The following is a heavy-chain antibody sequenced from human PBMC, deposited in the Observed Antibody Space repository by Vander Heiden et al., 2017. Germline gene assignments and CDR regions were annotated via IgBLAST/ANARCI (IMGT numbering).Heavy chain of an antibody. J-gene: IGHJ4*02. V-gene: IGHV3-23*01. Sequence: EVQLLESGGGLVQPGGSLRLSWAASGFTFSIYAMTWVRQAPGEGLEWVSDISNGGSDTYYADSVQGRFTISRDNSKNTVYLQMNSLRAEDTAVYFCATRAGADLGVYWGQGTLVTVSS. CDR2: ISNGGSDT. CDR3: ATRAGADLGVY. D-gene: IGHD3-16*01. CDR1: GFTFSIYA.